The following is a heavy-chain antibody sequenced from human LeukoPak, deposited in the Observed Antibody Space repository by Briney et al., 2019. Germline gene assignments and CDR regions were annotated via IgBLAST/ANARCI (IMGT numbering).Heavy chain of an antibody. CDR2: IYYSGST. Sequence: NPSETLSLTCTVSGGSISSYYWSWIRQPPGKGLEWIGYIYYSGSTNYNPSLKSRVTISVDTSKNQFSLKLSSVTAADTAVYYCARHLQSSVAGIMSYDYYYGMDVWGQGTTVTVSS. CDR1: GGSISSYY. D-gene: IGHD6-19*01. V-gene: IGHV4-59*08. J-gene: IGHJ6*02. CDR3: ARHLQSSVAGIMSYDYYYGMDV.